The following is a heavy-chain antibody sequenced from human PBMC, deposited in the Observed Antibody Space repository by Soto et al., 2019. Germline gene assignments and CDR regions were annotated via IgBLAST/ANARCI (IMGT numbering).Heavy chain of an antibody. CDR3: ARHTSHCNNGVCYTWFDYHYGMPV. D-gene: IGHD2-8*01. CDR1: GYSFTSYW. J-gene: IGHJ6*02. V-gene: IGHV5-10-1*01. CDR2: IDPSDSYT. Sequence: GESLKISCKGSGYSFTSYWISWVRQMPGKGLEWMGRIDPSDSYTNYSPSFQGHVTISADKSISTAYLQWSSLKASDTAMYYCARHTSHCNNGVCYTWFDYHYGMPVWGQGNTVTVSS.